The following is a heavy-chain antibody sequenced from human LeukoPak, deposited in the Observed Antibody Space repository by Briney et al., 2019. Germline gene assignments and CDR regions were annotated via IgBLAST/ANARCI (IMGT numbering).Heavy chain of an antibody. D-gene: IGHD3-10*01. J-gene: IGHJ4*02. CDR2: INPHSGGT. CDR1: GYTFTGYY. V-gene: IGHV1-2*02. Sequence: ASVKVSCKASGYTFTGYYIHWVRQAPGQGLKWMGWINPHSGGTSYAQNFQGRVTMTRDTSISTAYMDLSRLRSDDTAFYYCARDSNYYGSGSYYNSDYWGQGTLVTVSS. CDR3: ARDSNYYGSGSYYNSDY.